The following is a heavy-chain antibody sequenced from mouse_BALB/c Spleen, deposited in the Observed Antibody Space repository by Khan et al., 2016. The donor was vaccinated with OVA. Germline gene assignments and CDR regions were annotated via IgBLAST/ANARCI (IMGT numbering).Heavy chain of an antibody. V-gene: IGHV3-2*02. CDR3: ARSLYYSYGYALDC. Sequence: EVQLVETGPGLVKPSQSLSLTYTVTGYSITSDYAWNWIRQFPGNKLEWMGYISSTGTTNYNPSLKSRISITRDTSKNQFFLQLKSVTTEDTATYYCARSLYYSYGYALDCWGRGTSVTVSS. J-gene: IGHJ4*01. D-gene: IGHD2-14*01. CDR2: ISSTGTT. CDR1: GYSITSDYA.